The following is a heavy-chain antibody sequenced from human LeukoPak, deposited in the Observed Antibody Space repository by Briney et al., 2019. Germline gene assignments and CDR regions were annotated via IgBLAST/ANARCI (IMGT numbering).Heavy chain of an antibody. D-gene: IGHD3-10*01. CDR2: IYTSGST. CDR1: GGSISSGSYY. CDR3: ARDGNRRTTYYYGSGSDY. J-gene: IGHJ4*02. Sequence: SETLSLTCTVSGGSISSGSYYWSWIRQPAGKGLEWIGRIYTSGSTNYNPSLKSRVTMSVDTSKNQFSLKLSSVTAADTAVYYCARDGNRRTTYYYGSGSDYWGQGTLVTVSS. V-gene: IGHV4-61*02.